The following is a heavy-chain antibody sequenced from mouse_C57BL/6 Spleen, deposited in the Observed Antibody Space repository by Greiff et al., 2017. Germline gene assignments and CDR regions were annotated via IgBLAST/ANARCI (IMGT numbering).Heavy chain of an antibody. CDR1: GYTFTDYW. D-gene: IGHD2-4*01. J-gene: IGHJ3*01. CDR2: INPNNGCT. CDR3: AREYYEFAY. V-gene: IGHV1-26*01. Sequence: EVQLQQPGAELVKPGASVKISCKASGYTFTDYWMHWVKQRPGQSLEWIGEINPNNGCTNYNQKFKGKATLTVDKSSSTAYMQLRSLTSEDSAVYYCAREYYEFAYWGQGTLVTVSA.